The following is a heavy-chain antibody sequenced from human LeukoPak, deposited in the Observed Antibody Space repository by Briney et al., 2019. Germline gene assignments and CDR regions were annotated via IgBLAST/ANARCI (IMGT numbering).Heavy chain of an antibody. V-gene: IGHV4-34*01. Sequence: SETLSLTCAVYGGSFSGYYWSWIRQPPGKGLEWIGEINHSGSTNYNPSLKSRVTISVDTSKNQFSLKLTSVTTADTAVYYCARQNYGSAPLRYWGQGTLVTVSS. CDR2: INHSGST. CDR1: GGSFSGYY. CDR3: ARQNYGSAPLRY. D-gene: IGHD3-10*01. J-gene: IGHJ4*02.